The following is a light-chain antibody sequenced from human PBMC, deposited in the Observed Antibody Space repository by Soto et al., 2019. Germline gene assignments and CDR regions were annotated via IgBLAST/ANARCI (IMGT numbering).Light chain of an antibody. CDR1: SSEVGGYNY. J-gene: IGLJ1*01. V-gene: IGLV2-14*01. CDR3: SSYTGSSTLGV. Sequence: QSVLTQPASVSGSPGQSITISCTGTSSEVGGYNYVSWYQQHPGKAPKLMIYDVSNRPSGVSNRFSGSKSGNTASLTISGLQAEDEADYYCSSYTGSSTLGVFGTGTKVTVL. CDR2: DVS.